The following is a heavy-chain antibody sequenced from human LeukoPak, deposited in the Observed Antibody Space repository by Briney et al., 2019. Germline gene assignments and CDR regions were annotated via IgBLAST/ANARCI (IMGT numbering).Heavy chain of an antibody. J-gene: IGHJ3*02. Sequence: PGGSLRLSCAASGFTFSSYWMSWLRQAPGKGLEWVANIKQDGSEKYYVDSVKGRLTISRDNAKNSLYLQMNSLRAEDTAVYYCARARFGSFRGIDIWGQGTMVTVSS. CDR2: IKQDGSEK. CDR1: GFTFSSYW. CDR3: ARARFGSFRGIDI. V-gene: IGHV3-7*01. D-gene: IGHD1-26*01.